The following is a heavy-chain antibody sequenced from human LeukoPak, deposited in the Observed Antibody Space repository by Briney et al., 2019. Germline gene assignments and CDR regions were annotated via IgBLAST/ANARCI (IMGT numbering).Heavy chain of an antibody. CDR1: GYTFTSYD. D-gene: IGHD1-26*01. CDR2: MNPNSGNT. J-gene: IGHJ4*02. Sequence: ASVKVSCKTSGYTFTSYDINWVRQATGQGLEWMGWMNPNSGNTGYAQKFQGRVTITRNTSISTAYMELSGLRSEDTAVYYCARGPKWSGSYYYFDYWGQGTLVTVSS. CDR3: ARGPKWSGSYYYFDY. V-gene: IGHV1-8*01.